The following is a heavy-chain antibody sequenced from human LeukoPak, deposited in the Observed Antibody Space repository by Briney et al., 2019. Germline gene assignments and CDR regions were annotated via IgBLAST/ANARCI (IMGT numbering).Heavy chain of an antibody. CDR2: INPSGGST. J-gene: IGHJ4*02. Sequence: ASVKVSCKASGYTFTSYYMHWVRQAPGQGLEWMGIINPSGGSTSYAQKFQGRVTMTRNTSISTAYMELSSLRSEDTAVYYCARSPATHGDYWGQGTLVTVSS. CDR1: GYTFTSYY. CDR3: ARSPATHGDY. D-gene: IGHD2-15*01. V-gene: IGHV1-46*01.